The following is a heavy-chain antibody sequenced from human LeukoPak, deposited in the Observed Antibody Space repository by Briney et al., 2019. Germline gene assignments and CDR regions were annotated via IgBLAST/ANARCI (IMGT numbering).Heavy chain of an antibody. CDR2: IKQDGSEK. CDR3: ARDGGSSWYVHLDH. V-gene: IGHV3-7*01. J-gene: IGHJ4*02. CDR1: GFTFSNYW. D-gene: IGHD6-13*01. Sequence: GGSLRLSCAASGFTFSNYWMTWVRQVPEKGLEWVATIKQDGSEKYYVDSVKGRFTISRDNAKNSLYLQMNSLRAEDTAVYYCARDGGSSWYVHLDHWGQGALVTVSS.